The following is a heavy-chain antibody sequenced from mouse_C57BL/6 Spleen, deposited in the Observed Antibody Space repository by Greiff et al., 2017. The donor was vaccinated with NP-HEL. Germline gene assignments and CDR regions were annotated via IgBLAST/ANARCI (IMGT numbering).Heavy chain of an antibody. V-gene: IGHV1-64*01. CDR2: IHPNSGST. CDR1: GYTFTSYW. Sequence: VQLQQPGAELVKPGASVKLSCKASGYTFTSYWMHWVKQRPGQGLEWIGMIHPNSGSTNYNEKFKSKATLTVDKSSSTAYMQLSSLTSEDSAVYYCEKLGQGGDFDYWGQGTTLTVSS. J-gene: IGHJ2*01. CDR3: EKLGQGGDFDY. D-gene: IGHD4-1*01.